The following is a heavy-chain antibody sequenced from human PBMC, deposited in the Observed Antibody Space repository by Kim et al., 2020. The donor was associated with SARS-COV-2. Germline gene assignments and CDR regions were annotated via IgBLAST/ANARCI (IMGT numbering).Heavy chain of an antibody. V-gene: IGHV4-4*07. CDR2: IYTSGST. J-gene: IGHJ6*03. CDR3: ARDHGSGMFPLWGNFYYYYYMDV. CDR1: GSSISSYY. Sequence: SETLSLTCTVSGSSISSYYWSWIRQPAGKGLEWIGRIYTSGSTNYNPSLKSRVTMSVDTSKNQFSLKLSSVTAADTAVYYCARDHGSGMFPLWGNFYYYYYMDVWGKGTTVTVSS. D-gene: IGHD3-10*01.